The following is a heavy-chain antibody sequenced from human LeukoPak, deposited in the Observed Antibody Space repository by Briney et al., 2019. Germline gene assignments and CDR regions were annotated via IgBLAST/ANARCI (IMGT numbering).Heavy chain of an antibody. V-gene: IGHV3-30*02. J-gene: IGHJ6*03. D-gene: IGHD1-26*01. CDR1: GFTFSIYG. CDR3: ARGDIVGATLYYYYYMDV. CDR2: IRFDGSDK. Sequence: GGSLRLSCAASGFTFSIYGMHWVRQAPGKGLEWVAFIRFDGSDKYYADSVKGRFTISRDNPKKTLHLQMNSLRAEDTAVYYCARGDIVGATLYYYYYMDVWGKGTTVTVSS.